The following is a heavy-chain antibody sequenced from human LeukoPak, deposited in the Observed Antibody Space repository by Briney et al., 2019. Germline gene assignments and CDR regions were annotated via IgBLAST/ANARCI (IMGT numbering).Heavy chain of an antibody. D-gene: IGHD3-10*01. Sequence: ASVKVSCKASGYTFTSYAMNWVRQAPGQGLEWMGWINTNTGNPTYAQGFTGRFVFSLDTSVSTAYLQISSLKAEDTAVYYCAREPHRNYYGSGDRYFDLWGRGTLVTVSS. J-gene: IGHJ2*01. CDR1: GYTFTSYA. CDR2: INTNTGNP. CDR3: AREPHRNYYGSGDRYFDL. V-gene: IGHV7-4-1*02.